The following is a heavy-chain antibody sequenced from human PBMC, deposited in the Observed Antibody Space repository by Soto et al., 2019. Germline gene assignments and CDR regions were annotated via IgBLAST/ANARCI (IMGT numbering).Heavy chain of an antibody. V-gene: IGHV2-5*02. Sequence: QITLKESGPTLVRPTQTLTLTCSFSGVSLNTNGMGVGWIRQPPGKALEWLAFIYWDEDKRYSPYLKTRLTVTTDTSKNEVVLTLTDLAPLDTGTYCRAGWNYESGLDVWGQGTTVTVSS. D-gene: IGHD1-7*01. J-gene: IGHJ6*02. CDR3: AGWNYESGLDV. CDR2: IYWDEDK. CDR1: GVSLNTNGMG.